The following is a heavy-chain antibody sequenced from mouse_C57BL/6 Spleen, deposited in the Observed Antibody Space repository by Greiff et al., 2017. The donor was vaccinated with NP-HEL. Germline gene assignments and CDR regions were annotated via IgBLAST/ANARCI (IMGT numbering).Heavy chain of an antibody. J-gene: IGHJ2*01. D-gene: IGHD1-1*01. CDR1: GYTFTDYE. V-gene: IGHV1-15*01. Sequence: QVQLKQSGAELVRPGASVTLSCKASGYTFTDYEMHWVKQTPVHGLEWIGAIDPETGGTAYNQKFKGKAILTADKSSSTAYMELRSLTSEDSAVYYCTRKGITTVVATGPRGYFDYWGQGTTLTVSS. CDR3: TRKGITTVVATGPRGYFDY. CDR2: IDPETGGT.